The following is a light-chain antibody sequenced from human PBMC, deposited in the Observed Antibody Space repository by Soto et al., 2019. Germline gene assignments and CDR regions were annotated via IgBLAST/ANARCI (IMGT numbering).Light chain of an antibody. V-gene: IGKV3-15*01. Sequence: EIVMTQSPATLSVSPGERATLSCRASQTVGSNLAWYQHKPGQAPRLLISGASTRATGVPARFGGSGSGTEFALTITGLQSEDFTVYFCQQYNTRPQTFGQGTKVDI. CDR2: GAS. CDR1: QTVGSN. J-gene: IGKJ1*01. CDR3: QQYNTRPQT.